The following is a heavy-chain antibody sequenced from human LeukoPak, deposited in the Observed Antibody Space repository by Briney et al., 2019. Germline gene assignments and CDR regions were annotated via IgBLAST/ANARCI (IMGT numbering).Heavy chain of an antibody. CDR3: ARSHYYGSGHYYYYYMDV. J-gene: IGHJ6*03. Sequence: SETLSLTCSVSGASISSDSNYWGWIRQPPGKTLEWIGSIYSSGSTYYNPSLKSRIIIISDTPKNHFSLTLSSVTAADTAVYYCARSHYYGSGHYYYYYMDVWGKGTTVTISS. V-gene: IGHV4-39*07. CDR1: GASISSDSNY. D-gene: IGHD3-10*01. CDR2: IYSSGST.